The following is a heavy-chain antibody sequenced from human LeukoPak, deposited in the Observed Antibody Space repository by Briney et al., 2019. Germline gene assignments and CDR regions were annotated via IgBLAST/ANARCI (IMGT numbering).Heavy chain of an antibody. Sequence: GESLKISCKGSRYSFTSYWIGWVRQMPGKGLEWMGIIYPGDSDTRYSPSFQGQVTISADKSISTAYLQWSSLKASDTAMYYCAGGPDCSSTSCYVREYYFDYWGQGTLVTVSS. D-gene: IGHD2-2*01. V-gene: IGHV5-51*01. J-gene: IGHJ4*02. CDR3: AGGPDCSSTSCYVREYYFDY. CDR1: RYSFTSYW. CDR2: IYPGDSDT.